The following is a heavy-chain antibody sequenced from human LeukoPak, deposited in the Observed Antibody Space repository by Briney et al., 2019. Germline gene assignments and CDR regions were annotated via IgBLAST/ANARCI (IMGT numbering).Heavy chain of an antibody. Sequence: GGSLRLSCAASGFTVSSNYMSWVRQAPGKGLEWVSVIYSGGSTYYADSVKGRFTISRDNSKNTMYLQMSSLRAEDTAVYYCTREGLDPWGQGTLVTVSS. CDR2: IYSGGST. CDR3: TREGLDP. J-gene: IGHJ5*02. D-gene: IGHD2-21*01. V-gene: IGHV3-53*01. CDR1: GFTVSSNY.